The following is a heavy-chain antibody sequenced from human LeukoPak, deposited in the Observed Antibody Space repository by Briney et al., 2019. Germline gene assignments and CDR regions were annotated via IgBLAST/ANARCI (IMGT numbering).Heavy chain of an antibody. Sequence: SETLSLTCTVSGGSISSYYWSWIRQPPGKGLEWIGYIYYSGSTNYNPSLKSRVSISLGTSQNQFSLKLSSVTAADTAVYYCAREGAARNFDYWGQGILVTVSS. CDR1: GGSISSYY. CDR3: AREGAARNFDY. CDR2: IYYSGST. V-gene: IGHV4-59*12. J-gene: IGHJ4*02. D-gene: IGHD6-6*01.